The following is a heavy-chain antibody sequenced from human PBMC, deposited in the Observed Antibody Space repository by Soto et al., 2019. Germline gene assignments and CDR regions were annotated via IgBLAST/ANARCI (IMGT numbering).Heavy chain of an antibody. V-gene: IGHV4-4*07. Sequence: SETLSLTCTVSGGSISSYYWSWIRQPAGKGLEWIGRIYTSGSTNYNPSLKSRVTMSVDTSKNQFSLKLSSVTAADTAVYYCARDVNCSGGSCYSTGPYFDYWGQGTLVTVSS. CDR1: GGSISSYY. J-gene: IGHJ4*02. CDR3: ARDVNCSGGSCYSTGPYFDY. CDR2: IYTSGST. D-gene: IGHD2-15*01.